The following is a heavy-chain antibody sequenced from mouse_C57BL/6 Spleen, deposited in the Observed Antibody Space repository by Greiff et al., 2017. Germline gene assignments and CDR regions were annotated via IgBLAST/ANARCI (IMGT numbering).Heavy chain of an antibody. CDR3: ARGGYYYFDY. J-gene: IGHJ2*01. CDR1: GYAFSSSW. V-gene: IGHV1-82*01. Sequence: VQVVESGPELVKPGASVKISCKASGYAFSSSWMNWVKQRPGKGLEWIGRIYPGDGDTNYNGKFKGKATLTADKSSSTAYMQLSSLTSEDSAVYFCARGGYYYFDYWGQGTTLTVSS. D-gene: IGHD2-3*01. CDR2: IYPGDGDT.